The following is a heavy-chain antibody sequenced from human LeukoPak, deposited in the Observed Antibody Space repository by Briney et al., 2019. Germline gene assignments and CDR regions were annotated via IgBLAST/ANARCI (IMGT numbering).Heavy chain of an antibody. J-gene: IGHJ5*02. CDR3: ARGESPYVAVAGRFDP. D-gene: IGHD6-19*01. V-gene: IGHV1-2*02. Sequence: ASVKVSCKAAGYIFSDYFVQWVRQAPGQGVEWMGYINPDSGDTKYDQNLQGRVNMTRDTSISRVYMELRLLRSDDTAVYYCARGESPYVAVAGRFDPWGQGTLVTVSS. CDR2: INPDSGDT. CDR1: GYIFSDYF.